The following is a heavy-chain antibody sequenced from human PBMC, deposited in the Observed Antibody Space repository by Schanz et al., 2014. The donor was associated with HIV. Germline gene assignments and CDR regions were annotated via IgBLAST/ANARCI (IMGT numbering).Heavy chain of an antibody. CDR3: VTEQYSTISA. V-gene: IGHV3-23*04. Sequence: VQLVESGGGVVQPGGSLRLSCAAAGFSFSSYAMSWVRQAPRKGLEWVSGISVSGRSTYYADSVKGRFTISRDNSRNILYLQMSNLRAEDTALYYCVTEQYSTISAWGRGTLVSVS. CDR1: GFSFSSYA. J-gene: IGHJ2*01. CDR2: ISVSGRST. D-gene: IGHD2-15*01.